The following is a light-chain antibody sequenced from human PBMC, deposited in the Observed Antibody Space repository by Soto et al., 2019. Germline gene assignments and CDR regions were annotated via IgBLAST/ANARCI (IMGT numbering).Light chain of an antibody. V-gene: IGKV1-39*01. Sequence: DIQMTQSPSSLSASVGDRVIITCRASQSISSYLHWYQQKPGKAPKLLIYAASSLQSGVPSRFSGSGSGTDYTLSISSLQPEDFATYYCQQSYSTPLTFGGGTKVDIK. J-gene: IGKJ4*01. CDR3: QQSYSTPLT. CDR2: AAS. CDR1: QSISSY.